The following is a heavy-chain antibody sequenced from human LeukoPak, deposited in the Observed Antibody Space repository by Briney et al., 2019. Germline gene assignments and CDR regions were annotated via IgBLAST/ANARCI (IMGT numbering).Heavy chain of an antibody. CDR1: GGSISTTSYY. J-gene: IGHJ4*02. D-gene: IGHD1-26*01. Sequence: SGTLSLTYTVSGGSISTTSYYWGWIRQPPGKGLECIGNIYYSGSTYYNPSLKSRVTISVDTSKNQFSLKLTSVTAADTAVYYCARDMDSGPDFFDYWGLGTLVTVSS. V-gene: IGHV4-39*07. CDR2: IYYSGST. CDR3: ARDMDSGPDFFDY.